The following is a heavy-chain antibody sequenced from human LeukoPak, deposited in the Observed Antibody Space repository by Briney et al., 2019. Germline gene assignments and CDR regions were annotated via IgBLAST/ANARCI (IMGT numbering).Heavy chain of an antibody. CDR1: GFNFNRFT. D-gene: IGHD2-21*02. CDR2: IDRRGAPT. J-gene: IGHJ4*02. CDR3: VKEYDCRGDCYTAYDS. Sequence: GGSLRLSCAASGFNFNRFTLHWVRQRPGKGLEWVSLIDRRGAPTYYAESVKGRFTISRDNRRQSMFLQMNSLRSEDTALYFCVKEYDCRGDCYTAYDSWGQGTLVTVSS. V-gene: IGHV3-43*01.